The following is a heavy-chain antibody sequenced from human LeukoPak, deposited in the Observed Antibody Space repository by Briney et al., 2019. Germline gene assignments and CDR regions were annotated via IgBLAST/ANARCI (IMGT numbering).Heavy chain of an antibody. CDR3: ARDPLIGIFDY. CDR1: GFTFSDYY. CDR2: ISSSGSTI. Sequence: GGSLRLSCAASGFTFSDYYMSWIRQAPGKGLEWVSYISSSGSTIYYADSVKGRFTISRDNAKNSLYLQMNILRAEDTAVYYCARDPLIGIFDYWGQGTLVTVSS. J-gene: IGHJ4*02. V-gene: IGHV3-11*01. D-gene: IGHD2/OR15-2a*01.